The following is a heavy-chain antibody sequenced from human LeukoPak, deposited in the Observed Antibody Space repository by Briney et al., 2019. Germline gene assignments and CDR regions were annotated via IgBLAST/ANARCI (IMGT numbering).Heavy chain of an antibody. CDR2: IYYTGST. J-gene: IGHJ5*02. CDR1: GGSSNSGDYF. Sequence: SETLSLTCTVSGGSSNSGDYFWAWIRQPPGKGLEWIGYIYYTGSTYYNPSLKSRVTISVDTSKNHFSLKLSSVTAADTAVYYCARRKGPLDPWGQGTLVTVSS. CDR3: ARRKGPLDP. V-gene: IGHV4-30-4*01.